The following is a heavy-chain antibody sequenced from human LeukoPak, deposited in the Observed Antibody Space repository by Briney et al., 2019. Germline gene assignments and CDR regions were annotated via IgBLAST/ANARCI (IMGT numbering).Heavy chain of an antibody. Sequence: GGSLRLSCAASGFTFSSYWMSWVRQAPGKGLEWVANIKQDGSEKYYVDSVKGRFTISRDNSKNSLYLQMNSLRAEDTAVYYCAREGPQLDYYYGMDVWGQGTTVTVSS. D-gene: IGHD6-6*01. CDR2: IKQDGSEK. J-gene: IGHJ6*02. CDR1: GFTFSSYW. CDR3: AREGPQLDYYYGMDV. V-gene: IGHV3-7*01.